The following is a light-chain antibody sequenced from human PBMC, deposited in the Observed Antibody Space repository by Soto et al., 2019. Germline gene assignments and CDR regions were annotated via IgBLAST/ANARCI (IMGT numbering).Light chain of an antibody. J-gene: IGLJ2*01. CDR1: SSDIGAYNY. CDR2: DVS. V-gene: IGLV2-14*03. CDR3: SSYTPTSPVI. Sequence: QSALTQNASVSGSPGQSITISCTGTSSDIGAYNYVSWYRQHPGKAPKLMIYDVSSRPSGLSNRFSGSKSGNTASLTISGLQAEDEADYYCSSYTPTSPVIFGGGTKVTVL.